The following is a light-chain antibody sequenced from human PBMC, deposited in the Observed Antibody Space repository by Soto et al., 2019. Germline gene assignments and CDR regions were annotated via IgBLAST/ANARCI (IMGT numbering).Light chain of an antibody. Sequence: DIVMTQSPDSLAVSLGERATINCKSSQSVLYSSNNKNYLAWYQQKPGQPPNLLIYWASARESGVPDRFSGSGSGTNFTLTISSLQAEDVAVYYCQQYYRSPQTFGQGTRVEIK. CDR3: QQYYRSPQT. CDR1: QSVLYSSNNKNY. CDR2: WAS. J-gene: IGKJ1*01. V-gene: IGKV4-1*01.